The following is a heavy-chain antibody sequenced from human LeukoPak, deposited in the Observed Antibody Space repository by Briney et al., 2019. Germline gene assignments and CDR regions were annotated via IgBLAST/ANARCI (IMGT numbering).Heavy chain of an antibody. J-gene: IGHJ4*02. CDR1: GGSFSGYY. CDR3: ARGGDMVRGVIPLDY. Sequence: RASETLSLTCAVYGGSFSGYYWSWIRQPPGKGLEWIGEINHSGSTNYNPSLKSRVTISVDTSKNQFSLKLSSVTAADTAVYYCARGGDMVRGVIPLDYWGQGTLVTVSS. D-gene: IGHD3-10*01. V-gene: IGHV4-34*01. CDR2: INHSGST.